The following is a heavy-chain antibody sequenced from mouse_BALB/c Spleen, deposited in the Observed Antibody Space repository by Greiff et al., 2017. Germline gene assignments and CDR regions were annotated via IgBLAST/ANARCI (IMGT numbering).Heavy chain of an antibody. D-gene: IGHD3-2*01. V-gene: IGHV5-9-4*01. Sequence: DVMLVESGGGLVKPGGSLKLSCAASGFTFSSYAMSWVRQSPEKRLEWVAEISSGGSYTYYPDTVTGRFTISRDNAKNTLYLEMSSLRSEDTAMYYCATARDSSGGYYFDDWGQGTTLTVAS. CDR1: GFTFSSYA. CDR2: ISSGGSYT. CDR3: ATARDSSGGYYFDD. J-gene: IGHJ2*01.